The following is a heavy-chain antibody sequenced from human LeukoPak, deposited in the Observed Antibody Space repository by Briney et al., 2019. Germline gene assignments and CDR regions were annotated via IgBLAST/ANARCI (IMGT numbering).Heavy chain of an antibody. CDR1: GFTFSSYW. Sequence: PGGSLRLSCAVSGFTFSSYWMHWVRQAPGKGLEWVSVISGDGDRTYYADSVKGRFTVSRDNSKNSLYLQLNSLRSEDTALYYCAKDARLIHLWSIVYYYYYMDVWGKGTAVTVSS. D-gene: IGHD5-18*01. CDR2: ISGDGDRT. V-gene: IGHV3-43*02. J-gene: IGHJ6*03. CDR3: AKDARLIHLWSIVYYYYYMDV.